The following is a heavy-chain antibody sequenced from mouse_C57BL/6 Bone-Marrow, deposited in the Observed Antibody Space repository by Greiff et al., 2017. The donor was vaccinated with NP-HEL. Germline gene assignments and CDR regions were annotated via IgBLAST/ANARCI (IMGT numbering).Heavy chain of an antibody. CDR1: GYTFTSYW. D-gene: IGHD3-3*01. CDR3: ARGQVGRAMDY. CDR2: IDPSDSYT. Sequence: VQLQQPGAELVMPGASVKLSCKASGYTFTSYWMHWVKQRPGQGLEWIGEIDPSDSYTNYNQKFKGKSTLTVDKSSSTAYMQLSSQTSEDSAVYYCARGQVGRAMDYWGQGTSVTVSS. J-gene: IGHJ4*01. V-gene: IGHV1-69*01.